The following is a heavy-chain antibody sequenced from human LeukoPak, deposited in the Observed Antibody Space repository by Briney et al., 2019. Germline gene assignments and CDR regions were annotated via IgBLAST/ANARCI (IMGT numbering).Heavy chain of an antibody. CDR1: GYTFTGYY. D-gene: IGHD3-9*01. CDR2: INPNSGGT. J-gene: IGHJ5*02. Sequence: ASVKVSCKASGYTFTGYYIHWVRQAPGQGLEWMGWINPNSGGTNYAQKFQGRVTMTRDTSISTAYMELSRLRSDDTAVYYCAREGGRYDILTGYYHDNWFDPWGQGTLVTVSS. CDR3: AREGGRYDILTGYYHDNWFDP. V-gene: IGHV1-2*02.